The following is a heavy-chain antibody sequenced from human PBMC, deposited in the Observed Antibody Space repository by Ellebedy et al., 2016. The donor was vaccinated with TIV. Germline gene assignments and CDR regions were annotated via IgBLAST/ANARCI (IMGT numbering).Heavy chain of an antibody. J-gene: IGHJ4*02. V-gene: IGHV3-30*04. CDR1: GFPFSHYA. CDR3: ARDLPPLDY. CDR2: ISFDASNI. Sequence: PGGSLRLSCAASGFPFSHYAMHWVRQAPGKGLEWVALISFDASNIRYADSVKGRFTISRDNSKNTLYLQMSSLRTDDTAVDYCARDLPPLDYWGQGTLVTVSS.